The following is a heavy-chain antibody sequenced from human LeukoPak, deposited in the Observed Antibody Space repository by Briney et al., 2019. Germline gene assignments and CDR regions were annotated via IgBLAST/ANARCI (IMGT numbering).Heavy chain of an antibody. CDR2: INPNSGGT. Sequence: ASVKVSCKASGYTFTGYYMHWVRQAPGQGLEWMGWINPNSGGTNYAQKFQGRVTMTRDTSISTAYMELSRLRSDDTAVYYCARSLLGKNNWFDPWGQGTLVTVSS. CDR1: GYTFTGYY. J-gene: IGHJ5*02. D-gene: IGHD2/OR15-2a*01. V-gene: IGHV1-2*02. CDR3: ARSLLGKNNWFDP.